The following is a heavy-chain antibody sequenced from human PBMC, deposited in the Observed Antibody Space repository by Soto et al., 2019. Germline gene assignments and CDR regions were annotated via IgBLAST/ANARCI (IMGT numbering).Heavy chain of an antibody. CDR2: IWYDGSKK. J-gene: IGHJ4*02. Sequence: QVQLVESGGGVVQPGMSLRLSCATSGFTFTRYGFHWVRQAPGKGLEWVAVIWYDGSKKYYADSVKGRFTISRDDSTNTLSLQMNSLRAEDTALYYCARDGNYDTDSKFNFDYWGQGTLVSVSS. CDR3: ARDGNYDTDSKFNFDY. V-gene: IGHV3-33*01. CDR1: GFTFTRYG. D-gene: IGHD3-16*01.